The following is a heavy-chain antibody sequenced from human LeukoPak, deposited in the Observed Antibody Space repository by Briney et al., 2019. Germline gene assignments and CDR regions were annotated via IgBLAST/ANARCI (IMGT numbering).Heavy chain of an antibody. D-gene: IGHD3-22*01. CDR1: GFTFSSYG. Sequence: GGSLRLSCAASGFTFSSYGMHWVRQAPGKGLEWVAVISYDGSNKYYADSVKGRFTISRDNSENTLYLQMNSLRAEDTAVYYCAKDSYYYDSSGYFDYWGQGTLVTVSS. CDR3: AKDSYYYDSSGYFDY. V-gene: IGHV3-30*18. J-gene: IGHJ4*02. CDR2: ISYDGSNK.